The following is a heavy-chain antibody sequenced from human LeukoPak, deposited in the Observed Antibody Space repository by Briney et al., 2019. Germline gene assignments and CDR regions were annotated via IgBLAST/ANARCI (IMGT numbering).Heavy chain of an antibody. CDR2: INSDGSST. CDR1: GFTFSSYW. CDR3: ARAHYYYYMDV. J-gene: IGHJ6*03. Sequence: GGSLRLSCVASGFTFSSYWMHWVRQAPGKGLVWVSRINSDGSSTSYADSVKGRFTISRDNAKNTLYLQMNSLRAEDTAVYYCARAHYYYYMDVWGKGTTVTVSS. V-gene: IGHV3-74*01.